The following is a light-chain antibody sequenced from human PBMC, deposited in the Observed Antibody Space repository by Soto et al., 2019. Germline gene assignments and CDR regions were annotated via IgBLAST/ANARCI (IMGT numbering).Light chain of an antibody. CDR3: QQFHSYPIT. CDR2: DAS. J-gene: IGKJ5*01. CDR1: QGVSRD. V-gene: IGKV1-13*02. Sequence: AVQLTQSPSSLSASVGDRVTITCLARQGVSRDLAWYQQKPGQPPKLLIYDASNLESGVPSSFSGSGSGTDFTLTITILQPEDFATYYCQQFHSYPITFGQGTRLELK.